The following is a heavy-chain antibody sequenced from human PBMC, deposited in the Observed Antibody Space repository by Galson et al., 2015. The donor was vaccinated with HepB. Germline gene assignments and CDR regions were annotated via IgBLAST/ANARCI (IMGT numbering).Heavy chain of an antibody. J-gene: IGHJ6*02. D-gene: IGHD6-19*01. CDR2: IWYDGSNK. V-gene: IGHV3-33*06. Sequence: SLRLSCAASGFTFSSYGMHWVRQAPGKGLEWVAVIWYDGSNKYYADSVKGRFTISRDNSKNTLYLQMNSLRAEDTAVYYRAKELSVAGYGMDVWGQGTTVTVSS. CDR3: AKELSVAGYGMDV. CDR1: GFTFSSYG.